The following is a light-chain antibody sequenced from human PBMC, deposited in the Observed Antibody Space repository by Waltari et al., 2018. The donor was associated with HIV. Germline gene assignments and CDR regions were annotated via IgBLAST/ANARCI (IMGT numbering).Light chain of an antibody. V-gene: IGLV3-21*04. CDR3: QAWDTSSDHRYV. J-gene: IGLJ1*01. CDR1: DIGTRS. CDR2: NDS. Sequence: SYVLTQPPSVSVAPGETARMTCGGYDIGTRSVHWYQQRPGQAPVLVIYNDSDRPSGIPERFSGSNSENTATLTISRVEAGDEADYYCQAWDTSSDHRYVFGPGTKVTVL.